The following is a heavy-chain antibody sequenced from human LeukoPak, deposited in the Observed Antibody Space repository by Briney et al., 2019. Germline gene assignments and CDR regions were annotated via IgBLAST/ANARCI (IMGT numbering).Heavy chain of an antibody. Sequence: GGSLRLSCAASGFTFSSYSMNWVRQAPGKGLEWVSSISSSSSYIYYADSVKGRFTISRDNAKNSLYLQMNSLRAEDTAVYYCARDTFSYTAITYVDVWGKGTTVTVSS. J-gene: IGHJ6*03. CDR1: GFTFSSYS. D-gene: IGHD5-18*01. CDR2: ISSSSSYI. V-gene: IGHV3-21*01. CDR3: ARDTFSYTAITYVDV.